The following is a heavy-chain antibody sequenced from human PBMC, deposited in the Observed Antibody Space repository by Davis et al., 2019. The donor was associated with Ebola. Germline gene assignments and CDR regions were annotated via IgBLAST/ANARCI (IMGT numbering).Heavy chain of an antibody. Sequence: GGSLRLSCAASGFTFSGSAMHWVRQAPGKGLEWVAVISYDGSNKYYADSVKGRFTISRDNSKNTLYLQMNSLRAEDTAVYYCAKDYLDVWGQGTTVTVSS. V-gene: IGHV3-30*04. CDR1: GFTFSGSA. J-gene: IGHJ6*02. D-gene: IGHD1-26*01. CDR2: ISYDGSNK. CDR3: AKDYLDV.